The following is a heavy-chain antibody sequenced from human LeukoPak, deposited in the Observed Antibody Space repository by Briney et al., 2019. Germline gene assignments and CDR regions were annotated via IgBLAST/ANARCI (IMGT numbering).Heavy chain of an antibody. CDR1: GGSISSGGYY. Sequence: PSQTLSLTCTVSGGSISSGGYYWSWIRQPPGKGLEWIGYIYHSGSTYYNPSLKSRVTMSVDTSKNQFSLKLNSVTAADTAVYYCARGRRITGDYYYYMDVWGKGTTVTVSS. CDR2: IYHSGST. J-gene: IGHJ6*03. CDR3: ARGRRITGDYYYYMDV. D-gene: IGHD1-14*01. V-gene: IGHV4-30-2*01.